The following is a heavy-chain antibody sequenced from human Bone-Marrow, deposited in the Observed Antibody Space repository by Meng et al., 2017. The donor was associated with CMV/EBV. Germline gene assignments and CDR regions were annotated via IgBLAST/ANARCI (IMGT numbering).Heavy chain of an antibody. V-gene: IGHV1-2*02. J-gene: IGHJ5*02. CDR1: GYTFTGYY. Sequence: ASVKVSCKASGYTFTGYYMHWVRQAPGQGLEWMGWINPHSGGTNYAQKFQGRVTMTRDTSISTAYMELSRLRSDDTAVYYCARDVPAAEFWFDPWGQGTLVTVSS. CDR2: INPHSGGT. D-gene: IGHD2-2*01. CDR3: ARDVPAAEFWFDP.